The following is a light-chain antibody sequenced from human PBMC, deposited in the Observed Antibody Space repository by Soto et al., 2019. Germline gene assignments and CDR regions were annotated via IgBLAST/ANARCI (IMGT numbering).Light chain of an antibody. CDR1: QGIARA. Sequence: AIHLTQSPSSLSATVGDSVTITCRASQGIARALAWYQQKPGKAPKLLIYDASSLESGVPSRFSGSRYVTDFTLTMTSLQPEDFATYYCQQFSNCPLTFGGGTKVAIK. CDR3: QQFSNCPLT. V-gene: IGKV1D-13*01. CDR2: DAS. J-gene: IGKJ4*01.